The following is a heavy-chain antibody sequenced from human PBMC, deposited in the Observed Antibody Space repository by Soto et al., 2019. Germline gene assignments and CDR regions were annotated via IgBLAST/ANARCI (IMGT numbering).Heavy chain of an antibody. CDR2: IIPIFGTA. CDR1: RVAFSKFI. V-gene: IGHV1-69*01. Sequence: QAQLEQSGGEVKKPGSSVKVSCKASRVAFSKFIVTWVRQAPGLGLESVGGIIPIFGTANYAQKFQGRDTITADESTSTSYMEVNNLRSEDTAVYYCAKVRYSSPMGYYYGMDVWGQGTTVTVSS. J-gene: IGHJ6*02. CDR3: AKVRYSSPMGYYYGMDV. D-gene: IGHD6-19*01.